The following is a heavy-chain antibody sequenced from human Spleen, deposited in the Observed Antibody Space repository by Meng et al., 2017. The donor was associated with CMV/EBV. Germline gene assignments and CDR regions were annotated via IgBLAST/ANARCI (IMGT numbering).Heavy chain of an antibody. D-gene: IGHD2-2*01. CDR2: IRYDGSNK. V-gene: IGHV3-30*02. Sequence: GESLKISCAASGFTFSSYGMHWVRQAPGKGLEWVAFIRYDGSNKYYADSVKGRFTISRDNSKNTLYLQMNSLRAEDTAVYYCAKDLKVEGYQLLFTDAYYYGMDVWGQGTTVTVSS. CDR3: AKDLKVEGYQLLFTDAYYYGMDV. CDR1: GFTFSSYG. J-gene: IGHJ6*02.